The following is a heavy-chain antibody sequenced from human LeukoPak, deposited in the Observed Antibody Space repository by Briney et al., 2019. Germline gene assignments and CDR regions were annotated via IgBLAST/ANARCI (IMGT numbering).Heavy chain of an antibody. CDR1: GGSISSSSYY. CDR3: AKSGGSGLIDY. CDR2: IYYSGNT. D-gene: IGHD1-26*01. J-gene: IGHJ4*02. Sequence: PSETLSLTCTVSGGSISSSSYYWGWIRQPPGKGLEWIGSIYYSGNTYYNASLKSRVTIYIDTSKNQFSLNLSSVTAADTAVYYCAKSGGSGLIDYWGQGTLVTVSS. V-gene: IGHV4-39*01.